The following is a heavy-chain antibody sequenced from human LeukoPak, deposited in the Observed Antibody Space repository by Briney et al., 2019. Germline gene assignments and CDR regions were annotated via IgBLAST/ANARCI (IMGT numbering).Heavy chain of an antibody. CDR2: IYYSGST. CDR1: GGSISSSSYY. V-gene: IGHV4-39*01. Sequence: PSETLSLTCTVSGGSISSSSYYWGWIRQPPGKGLEWIGSIYYSGSTYYNPSLKSRVTISVDTSKNQFSLKLSSVTAADTAVYYCARQRMDTAMEKTVDYWGQGTLVTVSS. CDR3: ARQRMDTAMEKTVDY. D-gene: IGHD5-18*01. J-gene: IGHJ4*02.